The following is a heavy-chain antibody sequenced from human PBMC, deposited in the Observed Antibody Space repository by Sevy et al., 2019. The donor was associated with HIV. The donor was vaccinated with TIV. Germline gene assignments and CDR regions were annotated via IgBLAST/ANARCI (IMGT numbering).Heavy chain of an antibody. V-gene: IGHV4-34*01. CDR1: GGSFSGYY. CDR3: ARWGYSGTDYWFDP. Sequence: KQSQTLSLTCAVYGGSFSGYYWSWIRQPPGKGLEWIGEINHSGSTNYNPSLKSRVTISVDTSKNQFSLKLSSVTAADTAVYYCARWGYSGTDYWFDPWGQGTLVTVSS. D-gene: IGHD1-26*01. CDR2: INHSGST. J-gene: IGHJ5*02.